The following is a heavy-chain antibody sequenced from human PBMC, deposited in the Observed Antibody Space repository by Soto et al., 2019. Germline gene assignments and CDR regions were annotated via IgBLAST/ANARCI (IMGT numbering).Heavy chain of an antibody. V-gene: IGHV4-34*01. CDR3: ARFSGSYYYAMDV. Sequence: SETRSLTCAVYGGSFSGCYWSWIRQPPGKGLEWIGEINHSGVTNYKPSLKRRVTISVDTSKNQFSLQLKSVTAADTALYYCARFSGSYYYAMDVWGQGSTVTVS. J-gene: IGHJ6*02. D-gene: IGHD6-19*01. CDR1: GGSFSGCY. CDR2: INHSGVT.